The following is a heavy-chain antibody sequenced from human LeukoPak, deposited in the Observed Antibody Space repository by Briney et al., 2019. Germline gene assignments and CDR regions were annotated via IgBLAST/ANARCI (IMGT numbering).Heavy chain of an antibody. CDR3: ARGRGIAL. D-gene: IGHD6-13*01. J-gene: IGHJ4*02. CDR1: EFTFSSYW. CDR2: IEDDGNKK. Sequence: GGSLRLSCAASEFTFSSYWMTWVRQAPGKGLEWVANIEDDGNKKNYVDSVKGRFTISRDNVKNSIYLQMNSLRADDTAVYYCARGRGIALWGQGTLVTVSS. V-gene: IGHV3-7*01.